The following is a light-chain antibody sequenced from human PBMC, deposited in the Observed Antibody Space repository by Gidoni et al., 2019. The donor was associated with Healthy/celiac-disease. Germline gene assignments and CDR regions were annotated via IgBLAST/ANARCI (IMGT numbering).Light chain of an antibody. Sequence: DIQMTQSPSSLSASVGDTVTITCRASQSISSYLNWYQQKPGKAPKFLIYVASSLQSGVPSRFSGSGSGTDFTLTISSLQPEDFATYYCQQSYSTPRTFGQGTKVEIK. J-gene: IGKJ1*01. CDR2: VAS. CDR1: QSISSY. V-gene: IGKV1-39*01. CDR3: QQSYSTPRT.